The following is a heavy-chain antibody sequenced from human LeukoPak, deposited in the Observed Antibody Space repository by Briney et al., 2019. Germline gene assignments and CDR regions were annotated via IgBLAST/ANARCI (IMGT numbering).Heavy chain of an antibody. J-gene: IGHJ6*03. D-gene: IGHD2-15*01. CDR3: ARPGRDCSGGSCVYYYYMDV. CDR2: INPNSGGT. V-gene: IGHV1-2*02. Sequence: ASVKVSCKASGYTFTGYYMHWVRQAPGQGLEWMGWINPNSGGTNYAQKFQGRVTMTRDTSISTAYMELNRLRSDDTAVYYCARPGRDCSGGSCVYYYYMDVWGKGTTVTVSS. CDR1: GYTFTGYY.